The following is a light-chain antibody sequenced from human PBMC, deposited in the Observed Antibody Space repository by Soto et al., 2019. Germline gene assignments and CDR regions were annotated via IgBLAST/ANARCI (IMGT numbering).Light chain of an antibody. CDR2: DVS. Sequence: QSVLTQPRSVSGSPGQSVTISCTGTSSDVGAYNYVSWYQQHPGKAPKVMIYDVSKRPSGVPDRFSGSKSGTTASLTISGLQADDEADYYCCSYAGSYNYVFGSGTKLTAL. J-gene: IGLJ1*01. V-gene: IGLV2-11*01. CDR3: CSYAGSYNYV. CDR1: SSDVGAYNY.